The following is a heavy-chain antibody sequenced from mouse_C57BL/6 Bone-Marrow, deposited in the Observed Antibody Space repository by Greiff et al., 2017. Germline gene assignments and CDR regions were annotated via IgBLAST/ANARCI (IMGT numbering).Heavy chain of an antibody. CDR1: GYAFSSYW. V-gene: IGHV1-80*01. Sequence: VQLQESGAELVKPGASVKISCKASGYAFSSYWMNWVKQRPGKGLEWIGQIYPGDGDTNYNGKFKGKATLTADKSSSTAYMQLSSLTSEDSAVYFCARDYYGSVWYFDVWGTGTTVTVSS. CDR3: ARDYYGSVWYFDV. D-gene: IGHD1-1*01. CDR2: IYPGDGDT. J-gene: IGHJ1*03.